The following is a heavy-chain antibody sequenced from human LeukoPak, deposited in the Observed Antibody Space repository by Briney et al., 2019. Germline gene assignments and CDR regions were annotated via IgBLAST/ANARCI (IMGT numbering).Heavy chain of an antibody. D-gene: IGHD5-18*01. Sequence: GGSLRLSCAASGFTFSSYSMNWVRQAPGKGLEWVSFISSSSSSTIDYADSVKGRFTISRDNAKNSLYLQMNSLRAEDSAVYYCARCRGYSYGYADYWGQGTLVTVSA. CDR1: GFTFSSYS. CDR2: ISSSSSSTI. J-gene: IGHJ4*02. CDR3: ARCRGYSYGYADY. V-gene: IGHV3-48*01.